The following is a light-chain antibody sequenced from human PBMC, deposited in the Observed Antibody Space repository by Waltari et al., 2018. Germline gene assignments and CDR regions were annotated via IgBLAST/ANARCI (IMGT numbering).Light chain of an antibody. J-gene: IGLJ2*01. CDR3: SVYMHPGSVL. V-gene: IGLV8-61*01. Sequence: QTVVTQEPSFSVPPGWPVTLTCGLSSGSVSTIHYPSWYQQTPGQAPRTVIYSTETRPSGVPDRFSGSIIGNKAALTITGAQADDESDYYCSVYMHPGSVLFGGGTRLTVL. CDR2: STE. CDR1: SGSVSTIHY.